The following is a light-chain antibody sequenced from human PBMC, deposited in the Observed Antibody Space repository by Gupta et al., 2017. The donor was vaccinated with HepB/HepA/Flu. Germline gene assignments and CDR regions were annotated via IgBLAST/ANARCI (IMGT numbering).Light chain of an antibody. V-gene: IGLV10-54*04. CDR1: INNVGNQG. CDR3: SPWDSTSSAVV. CDR2: RNN. Sequence: QPGLPPPPSVSKGLRHTSPLTCIGNINNVGNQGAAWLQQHQGHPPKLLSYRNNNRPSGIAERFSASTSGTTAALTITGLLPEEEADYYCSPWDSTSSAVVFGGGTKLTVL. J-gene: IGLJ2*01.